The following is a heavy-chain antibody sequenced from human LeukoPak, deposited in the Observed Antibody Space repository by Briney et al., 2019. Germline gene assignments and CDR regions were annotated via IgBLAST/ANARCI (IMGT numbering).Heavy chain of an antibody. J-gene: IGHJ4*02. CDR1: GFTFSSYA. CDR2: ISYDGSNK. D-gene: IGHD1-26*01. CDR3: ARSGEGYYFDY. Sequence: GGSLRLSCAASGFTFSSYAMHWVRQAPGKGLEWVAVISYDGSNKYYADSVKGRFTISRDNSKNTLYLQMNSLRAEDTAVYYCARSGEGYYFDYWGQGTLVTVSS. V-gene: IGHV3-30-3*01.